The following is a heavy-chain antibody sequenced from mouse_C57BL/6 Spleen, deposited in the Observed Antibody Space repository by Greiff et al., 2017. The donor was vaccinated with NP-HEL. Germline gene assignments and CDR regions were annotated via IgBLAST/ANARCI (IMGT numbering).Heavy chain of an antibody. CDR1: GFTFSSYA. V-gene: IGHV5-4*03. CDR2: ISDGGSYT. J-gene: IGHJ1*03. D-gene: IGHD1-2*01. CDR3: ARAVLRQGNFDV. Sequence: EVKLMESGGGLVKPGGSLKLSCAASGFTFSSYAMSWVRQTPEKRLEWVATISDGGSYTYYPDNVKGRFTISRDNAKNNLYLQMSHLKSEDTAMYYCARAVLRQGNFDVWGTGTTVTVSS.